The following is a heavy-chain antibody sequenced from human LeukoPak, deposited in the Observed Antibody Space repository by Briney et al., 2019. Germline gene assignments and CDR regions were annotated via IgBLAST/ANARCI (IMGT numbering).Heavy chain of an antibody. CDR3: ARDLTSYYYDSSGPRGAFDI. J-gene: IGHJ3*02. CDR1: GYTFTGYY. CDR2: INPNSGGT. V-gene: IGHV1-2*02. Sequence: ASVKVSCKASGYTFTGYYMHWVRQAPGQGLEWMGWINPNSGGTNYAQKFQGRVTMTRDTSISTAYMELSRLRSDDTAVYYCARDLTSYYYDSSGPRGAFDIWGQGTMVTVSS. D-gene: IGHD3-22*01.